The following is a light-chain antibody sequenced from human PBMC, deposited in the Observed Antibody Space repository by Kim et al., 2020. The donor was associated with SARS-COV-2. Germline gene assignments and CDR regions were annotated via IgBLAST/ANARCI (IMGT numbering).Light chain of an antibody. J-gene: IGKJ4*01. CDR1: QGISTY. CDR2: AAS. Sequence: SASVGDRVTITCRASQGISTYLAWYQQKPGKVPKLLIYAASTLQSGVPSRFSGSGSGTDFTLTISSLQPEDVATYYCQKYNSAPLTFGGGTKLEI. V-gene: IGKV1-27*01. CDR3: QKYNSAPLT.